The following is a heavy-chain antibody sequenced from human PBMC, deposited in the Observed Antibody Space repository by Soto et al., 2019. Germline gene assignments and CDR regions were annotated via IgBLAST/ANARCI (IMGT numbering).Heavy chain of an antibody. V-gene: IGHV4-61*01. D-gene: IGHD2-2*02. CDR2: IYFTEST. CDR3: ASGARAGIRY. Sequence: QVQLQESGPGLVKPSETLSLTCTVSGGSVSSCSYYWSWIRQPPGKGLEWIGYIYFTESTNYHPSIKSRATISVDTSTNPFSLRLSSVTAAGTAVSYCASGARAGIRYWGQETLVTVSS. CDR1: GGSVSSCSYY. J-gene: IGHJ4*02.